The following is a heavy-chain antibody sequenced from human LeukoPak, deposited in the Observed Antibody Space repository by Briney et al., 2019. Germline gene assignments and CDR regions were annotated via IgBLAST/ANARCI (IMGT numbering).Heavy chain of an antibody. CDR3: AVSGGRGDY. V-gene: IGHV3-48*01. CDR2: ISSSSSTI. J-gene: IGHJ4*02. D-gene: IGHD2-15*01. Sequence: GGSLRLSCAASGLTFSSYSMNWVRQAPGKGLEWVSYISSSSSTIYYADSVKGRFTISRDNAKNSLYLQMNSLRAEDTAVYYCAVSGGRGDYWGQGTLVTVSS. CDR1: GLTFSSYS.